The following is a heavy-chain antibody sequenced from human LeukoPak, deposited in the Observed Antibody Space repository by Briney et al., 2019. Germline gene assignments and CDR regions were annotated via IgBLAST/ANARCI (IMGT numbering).Heavy chain of an antibody. D-gene: IGHD3-3*01. J-gene: IGHJ4*02. CDR3: ARDERLLSFLK. Sequence: GGSLRLSCAASGFTLSSFEMNWVRQAPGKGLEWVSYISSSGRTIYYADSVKGRFTISRDNSKNTLYLQMNSLRAEDTAIYYCARDERLLSFLKWGQGTLVTVSS. CDR2: ISSSGRTI. CDR1: GFTLSSFE. V-gene: IGHV3-48*03.